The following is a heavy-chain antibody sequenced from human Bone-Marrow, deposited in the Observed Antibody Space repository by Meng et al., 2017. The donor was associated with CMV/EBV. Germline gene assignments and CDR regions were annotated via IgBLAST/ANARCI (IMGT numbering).Heavy chain of an antibody. Sequence: LRLSRAASGFTFSTYGMNWVRQAPGKGLEWVSSITGSSSYTYYADSVKGRFVISRDNAKNSLYLQMSSLRAEDTAVYYCARGGYPRAWGQGTLVTVSS. J-gene: IGHJ5*02. D-gene: IGHD5-12*01. CDR1: GFTFSTYG. CDR3: ARGGYPRA. V-gene: IGHV3-21*01. CDR2: ITGSSSYT.